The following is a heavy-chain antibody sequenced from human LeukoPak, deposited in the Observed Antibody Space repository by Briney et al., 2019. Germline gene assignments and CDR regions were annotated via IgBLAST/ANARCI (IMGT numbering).Heavy chain of an antibody. Sequence: PGRSLRLSCAASGFTFDDYAMHWVRQAPGKGLEWVSGISWNSGSIGYADSVKGRFTISRDNAKNSLYLQMNSLRAEDTAVYYCARDRRSITMIVVAAFDIWGQGTMVTVSS. J-gene: IGHJ3*02. D-gene: IGHD3-22*01. CDR2: ISWNSGSI. CDR1: GFTFDDYA. V-gene: IGHV3-9*01. CDR3: ARDRRSITMIVVAAFDI.